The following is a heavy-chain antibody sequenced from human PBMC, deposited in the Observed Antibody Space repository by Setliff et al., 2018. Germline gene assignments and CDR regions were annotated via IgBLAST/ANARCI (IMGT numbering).Heavy chain of an antibody. V-gene: IGHV1-69*05. D-gene: IGHD3-3*01. CDR2: IIPIFGSA. CDR1: GGTFNSYA. CDR3: ARSWRAGALNHFDY. Sequence: SVKVSCKASGGTFNSYAISWVRQAPGQGLEWMGGIIPIFGSANYAQEFQGRVTMTTDTSTTTAYMELKSLRSDDTAVYYCARSWRAGALNHFDYWGQGSRVTVSS. J-gene: IGHJ4*02.